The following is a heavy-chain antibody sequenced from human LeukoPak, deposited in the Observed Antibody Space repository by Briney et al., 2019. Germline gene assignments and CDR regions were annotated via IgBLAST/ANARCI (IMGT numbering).Heavy chain of an antibody. CDR1: GYTFTSYY. Sequence: ASVKVSCKASGYTFTSYYMHWVRQAPGQGLEWMGIINPSGGSTSYAQKFQGRVTMTRDTSISTAYMELSRLRSDDTAVYYCARGSSGYYDSSGYKVWGQGTLVTVSS. CDR3: ARGSSGYYDSSGYKV. V-gene: IGHV1-46*01. CDR2: INPSGGST. D-gene: IGHD3-22*01. J-gene: IGHJ4*02.